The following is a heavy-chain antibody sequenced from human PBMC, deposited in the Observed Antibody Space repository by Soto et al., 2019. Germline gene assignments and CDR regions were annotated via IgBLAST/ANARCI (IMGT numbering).Heavy chain of an antibody. CDR1: GFTFSDYD. V-gene: IGHV3-11*01. D-gene: IGHD2-2*01. CDR3: ARLCSTSSCLGSFDS. J-gene: IGHJ4*02. Sequence: QVQLVESGGGLVKPGGSLRLSCAAAGFTFSDYDMNWIRQAPGKGLEWVSSISSGDTTVYYADSVKGRLTISRDTAKNSLYLQMNNLRAEDTAVYYCARLCSTSSCLGSFDSWGQGTLVTVSP. CDR2: ISSGDTTV.